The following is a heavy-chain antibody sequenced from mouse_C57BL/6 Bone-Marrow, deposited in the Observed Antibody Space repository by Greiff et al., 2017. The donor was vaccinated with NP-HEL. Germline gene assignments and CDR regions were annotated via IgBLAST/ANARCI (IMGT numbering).Heavy chain of an antibody. Sequence: QVHVKQSGPGLVAPSQSLSITCTVSGFSLTSYGVDWVRQPPGKGLEWLGVIWGGGSTNYNSALMSRLSISKDNSKSQVFLKMNSLQTDDTAMYYCAKHVLQLGTRGDWYFDVWGTGTTVTVSS. CDR3: AKHVLQLGTRGDWYFDV. V-gene: IGHV2-9*01. D-gene: IGHD4-1*02. CDR1: GFSLTSYG. CDR2: IWGGGST. J-gene: IGHJ1*03.